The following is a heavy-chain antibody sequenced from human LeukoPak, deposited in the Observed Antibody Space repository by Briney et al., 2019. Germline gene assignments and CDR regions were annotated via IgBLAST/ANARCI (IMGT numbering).Heavy chain of an antibody. V-gene: IGHV3-21*01. D-gene: IGHD2-2*02. CDR1: GFTFSSYS. CDR3: ARAGGEVVPAAIPTYYFDY. J-gene: IGHJ4*02. CDR2: ISSSSSYI. Sequence: GGSLRPSCAASGFTFSSYSMNWVRQAPGKGLEWVSSISSSSSYIYYADSVKGRFTISRDNAKNSLYLQMNSLRAEDTAVYYCARAGGEVVPAAIPTYYFDYWGQGTLVTVSS.